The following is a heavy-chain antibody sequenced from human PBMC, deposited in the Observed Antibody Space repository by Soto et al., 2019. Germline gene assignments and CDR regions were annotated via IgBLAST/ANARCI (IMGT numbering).Heavy chain of an antibody. CDR1: GGSISSNY. Sequence: SSETLSPTCTVSGGSISSNYWTWIRQPPGKGLEWIGYVYNSGSTNYNPSLKSRVTISEDTSKSQFSLKVNSMTAADTAVYYCARYRREAVAGYTLDNWGQGILVTVSS. CDR2: VYNSGST. D-gene: IGHD6-13*01. V-gene: IGHV4-59*01. CDR3: ARYRREAVAGYTLDN. J-gene: IGHJ4*02.